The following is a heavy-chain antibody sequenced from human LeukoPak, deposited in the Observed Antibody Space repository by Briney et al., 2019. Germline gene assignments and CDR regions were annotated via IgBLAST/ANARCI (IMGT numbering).Heavy chain of an antibody. J-gene: IGHJ6*02. CDR2: IIPILGIA. D-gene: IGHD2-2*01. Sequence: GASVKVSCKASGGTFSSYAISWVRQAPGQGLEWMGRIIPILGIANYAQKFQGRVTITADKSTSTAYMELSSLRSEDTAVYYCASSTSCPECGMDVWGQGTTVTVSS. V-gene: IGHV1-69*04. CDR3: ASSTSCPECGMDV. CDR1: GGTFSSYA.